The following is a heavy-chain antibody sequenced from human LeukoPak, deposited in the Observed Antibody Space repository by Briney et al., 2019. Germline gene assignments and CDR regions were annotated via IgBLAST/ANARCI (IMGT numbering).Heavy chain of an antibody. CDR3: VKVGGGDFWSGYLN. CDR1: GXTFSSYA. CDR2: ISSNGGST. J-gene: IGHJ4*02. Sequence: GGSLRLSCSASGXTFSSYAMHWVRQAPGKGLESVSAISSNGGSTYYADSVKGRFTISRDNSKNTLYLQMSSLRAEDTAVYYCVKVGGGDFWSGYLNWGQGTLVTVSS. V-gene: IGHV3-64D*09. D-gene: IGHD3-3*01.